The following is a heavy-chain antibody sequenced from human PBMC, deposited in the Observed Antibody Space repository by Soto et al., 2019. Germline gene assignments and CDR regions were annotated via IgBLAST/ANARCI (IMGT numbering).Heavy chain of an antibody. J-gene: IGHJ1*01. Sequence: QITLKESGPTLVKPTQTLTLTCTFSGFSLSTSGVGVGWIRQPPGKALEWLALIYWDDDKRYSPSLKSRLTITNDATKNQVILTMTNMDPVDTATYYRSHSSPVESSRWLNAEYLPHWGQGTLVTVSS. CDR3: SHSSPVESSRWLNAEYLPH. CDR2: IYWDDDK. D-gene: IGHD6-13*01. CDR1: GFSLSTSGVG. V-gene: IGHV2-5*02.